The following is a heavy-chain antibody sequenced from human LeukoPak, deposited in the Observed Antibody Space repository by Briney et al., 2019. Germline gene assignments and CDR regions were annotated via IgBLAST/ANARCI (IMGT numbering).Heavy chain of an antibody. D-gene: IGHD3-10*01. CDR1: GFTFDDYA. J-gene: IGHJ3*02. CDR2: ISWNSGSI. CDR3: AERGRGRSGSYYNDAFDI. Sequence: GGSLRLSCAASGFTFDDYAMHWVRQAPGKGLEWVSGISWNSGSIGYADSVKGRFTISRDNSKNTLYLQMNSLRAEDTAVYYCAERGRGRSGSYYNDAFDIWGQGTMVTVSS. V-gene: IGHV3-9*01.